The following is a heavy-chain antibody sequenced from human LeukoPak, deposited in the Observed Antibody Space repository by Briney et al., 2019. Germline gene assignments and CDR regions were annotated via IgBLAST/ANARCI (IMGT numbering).Heavy chain of an antibody. V-gene: IGHV1-69*13. J-gene: IGHJ4*02. CDR3: ASSSHCGGDCYFGY. CDR2: IIPIFRTA. D-gene: IGHD2-21*02. CDR1: GGTFSSYA. Sequence: SVKVSCKASGGTFSSYAISWVPQAPGHGLEWMGGIIPIFRTANYAQKFQGRVTITADESTSTAYMELSSLRSEDTAVYYCASSSHCGGDCYFGYWGQGTLVTVSS.